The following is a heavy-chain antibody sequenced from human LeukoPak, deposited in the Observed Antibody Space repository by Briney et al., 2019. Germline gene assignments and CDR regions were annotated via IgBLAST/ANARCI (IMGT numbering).Heavy chain of an antibody. V-gene: IGHV1-2*02. J-gene: IGHJ4*02. D-gene: IGHD1-26*01. CDR3: ARLLGAPH. CDR1: GYTFTDYY. CDR2: INPNSGGT. Sequence: ASVKVSCKASGYTFTDYYMHWVRQAPGQGREWMGWINPNSGGTNYARNFQGRVTMTRDTSITTAYMELSSLSSDDTAVYYCARLLGAPHWGQGALVTVSS.